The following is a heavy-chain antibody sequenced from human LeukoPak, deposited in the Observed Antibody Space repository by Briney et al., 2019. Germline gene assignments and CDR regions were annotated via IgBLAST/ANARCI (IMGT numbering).Heavy chain of an antibody. Sequence: GASVKVSCKASGYTFTGYYMHWVRQAPGQGLEWMGWINPNSGGTNYAQKFQGRVTMTRDTSISTAYMELSRLRSDDTAVYYCARGAIRFLEWLSAAYYYYMDVGGQGTTVTVSS. CDR1: GYTFTGYY. J-gene: IGHJ6*03. V-gene: IGHV1-2*02. CDR2: INPNSGGT. CDR3: ARGAIRFLEWLSAAYYYYMDV. D-gene: IGHD3-3*01.